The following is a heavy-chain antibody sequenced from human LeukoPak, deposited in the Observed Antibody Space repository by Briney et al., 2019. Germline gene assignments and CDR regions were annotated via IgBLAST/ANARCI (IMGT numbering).Heavy chain of an antibody. CDR1: GFTFNNYA. CDR2: ITASGGST. V-gene: IGHV3-23*01. Sequence: GGSLRLSCASSGFTFNNYAMTWLRQAPGKGLEWVSSITASGGSTYCADSVKGRFTISRDNSKNTLYLQMSSLRAEDTAVYYCARDYPTSGIVTIFDYWGQGTLVTVSS. D-gene: IGHD1-1*01. J-gene: IGHJ4*02. CDR3: ARDYPTSGIVTIFDY.